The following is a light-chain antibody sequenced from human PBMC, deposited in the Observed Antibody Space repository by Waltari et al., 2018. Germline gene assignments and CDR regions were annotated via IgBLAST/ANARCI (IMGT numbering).Light chain of an antibody. CDR2: SNN. CDR3: AVWDDSLDGLV. CDR1: SSSIKTNP. V-gene: IGLV1-44*01. Sequence: QSALTQPPSASGTPGQRVTISCSGSSSSIKTNPVNWYQHLPGTAPKLLIYSNNQRTSGVPGRFSGSKSGTSASLSISGPQSEDEGDYYCAVWDDSLDGLVFGGGTELTVL. J-gene: IGLJ2*01.